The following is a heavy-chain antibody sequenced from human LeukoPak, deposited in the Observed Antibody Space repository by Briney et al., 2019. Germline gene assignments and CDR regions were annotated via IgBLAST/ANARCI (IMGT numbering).Heavy chain of an antibody. CDR3: ARGATVTTWSYYYGMDV. V-gene: IGHV1-3*01. D-gene: IGHD4-17*01. Sequence: ASVKVSCTASGYTFTSYAMHWGRQAPGQRLEWMGWINAGNGNTKYSQKFQGRVTITRDTSAGTAYMELSSLRSEDTAVYYCARGATVTTWSYYYGMDVWGQGTTVTVSS. CDR2: INAGNGNT. CDR1: GYTFTSYA. J-gene: IGHJ6*02.